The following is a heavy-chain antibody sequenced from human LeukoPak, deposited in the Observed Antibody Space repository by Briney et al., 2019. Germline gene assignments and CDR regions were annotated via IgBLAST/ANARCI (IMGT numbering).Heavy chain of an antibody. CDR2: IYHSGST. Sequence: PSQTLSLTCTVSGGSISSGGYYWSWIRQPPGKGLEWIGYIYHSGSTYYNPSLKSRVTILVDTSKNQFSLKLSSVTAADTAVYYCARVVAAGDAFDIWGQGTMVTVSS. J-gene: IGHJ3*02. V-gene: IGHV4-30-2*01. CDR3: ARVVAAGDAFDI. D-gene: IGHD6-13*01. CDR1: GGSISSGGYY.